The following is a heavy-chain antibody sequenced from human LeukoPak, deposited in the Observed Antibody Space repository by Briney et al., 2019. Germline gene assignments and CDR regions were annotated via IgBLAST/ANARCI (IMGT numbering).Heavy chain of an antibody. CDR3: AKDGINYYDISGYDI. CDR1: GGSFSSYY. CDR2: IYYSGST. Sequence: SETLSLTCTLSGGSFSSYYWSWIRQPPGKGLEWIGYIYYSGSTNYNPSLKSRVTISVDTSKNQFSLKLSSVTAADTAAYYCAKDGINYYDISGYDIWGQGTLVTVSS. V-gene: IGHV4-59*01. J-gene: IGHJ4*02. D-gene: IGHD3-22*01.